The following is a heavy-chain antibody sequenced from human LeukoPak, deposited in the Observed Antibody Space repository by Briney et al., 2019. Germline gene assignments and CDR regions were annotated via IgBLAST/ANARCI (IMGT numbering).Heavy chain of an antibody. Sequence: ASVKVSCKASGYTFTSYGISWVRQAPGQGLEWMGGITTYNGDSNYAQNLQGRVTMTTDTSTTTAYMELRSLRSDDTAVYYCARRSGNWYYFDYWGQGTLSPSPQ. J-gene: IGHJ4*02. V-gene: IGHV1-18*01. CDR2: ITTYNGDS. CDR1: GYTFTSYG. CDR3: ARRSGNWYYFDY. D-gene: IGHD6-13*01.